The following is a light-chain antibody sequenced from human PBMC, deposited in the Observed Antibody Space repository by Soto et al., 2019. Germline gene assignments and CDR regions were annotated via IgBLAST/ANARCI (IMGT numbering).Light chain of an antibody. V-gene: IGKV1-39*01. CDR3: QQSYSTLGT. J-gene: IGKJ1*01. Sequence: DIQMTQSPSSLSASVGDRVTITCRASQSISSYLNWYQQKPGKAPKLLIYAASSLQSGVPSRFSGSGSGTDFTLTISSLQPEDFATYYCQQSYSTLGTFGQGTKVDIK. CDR1: QSISSY. CDR2: AAS.